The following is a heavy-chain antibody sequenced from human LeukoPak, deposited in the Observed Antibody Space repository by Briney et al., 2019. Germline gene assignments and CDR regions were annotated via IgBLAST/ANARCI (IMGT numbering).Heavy chain of an antibody. Sequence: SETLSLTCTVSGGSISSYYWSWIRQPPGKGLEGIGYIYYSGSTNYNPSLKSRVTISVDTSKNQFSLKLSSVTAADTAVYYCARRKVGSGSYYGDWGQGTLVTVSS. V-gene: IGHV4-59*08. D-gene: IGHD1-26*01. J-gene: IGHJ4*02. CDR2: IYYSGST. CDR3: ARRKVGSGSYYGD. CDR1: GGSISSYY.